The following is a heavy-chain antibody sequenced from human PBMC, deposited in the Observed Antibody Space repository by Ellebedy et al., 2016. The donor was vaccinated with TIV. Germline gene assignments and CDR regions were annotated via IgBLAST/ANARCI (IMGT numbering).Heavy chain of an antibody. D-gene: IGHD3-10*01. CDR2: ISGSGGMM. CDR1: GLTLSSHA. CDR3: ARRSRGPSYYFDY. J-gene: IGHJ4*02. Sequence: GESLKISCAASGLTLSSHAMSWVRQAPGKGLEWISYISGSGGMMDHADSVKGRFTISRDNAKNSLYLQLSSLRAEDTAVYYCARRSRGPSYYFDYWGQGALVTVSS. V-gene: IGHV3-48*04.